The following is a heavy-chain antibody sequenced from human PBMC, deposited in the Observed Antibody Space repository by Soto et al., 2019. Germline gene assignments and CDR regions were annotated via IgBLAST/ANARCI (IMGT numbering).Heavy chain of an antibody. D-gene: IGHD4-17*01. CDR3: ARGVTTVTTFDY. J-gene: IGHJ4*02. V-gene: IGHV4-61*01. Sequence: SETLSLTCTVSCDSVSSGSYYWMWFRQPPGKGLEWIGYFSYNGRTTYNPSLKSRVTISVDRSKNQFSLKLSSVTAADTAVYYCARGVTTVTTFDYWGQGTLVTVS. CDR1: CDSVSSGSYY. CDR2: FSYNGRT.